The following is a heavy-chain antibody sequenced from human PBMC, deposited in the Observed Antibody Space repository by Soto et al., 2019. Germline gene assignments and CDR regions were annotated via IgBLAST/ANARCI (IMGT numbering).Heavy chain of an antibody. V-gene: IGHV3-23*01. CDR2: ISGSGGNT. J-gene: IGHJ4*02. D-gene: IGHD3-16*01. CDR1: GFSFSSYA. Sequence: EVQLLESGGGLVQPGGSLRLSCAASGFSFSSYAMSWVRQAPGKGLEWVSTISGSGGNTYYADSVKGRFTISRDNSKNTLYLQMNSLGAEATAVYYCAKDGGALWGQGTLVTVSS. CDR3: AKDGGAL.